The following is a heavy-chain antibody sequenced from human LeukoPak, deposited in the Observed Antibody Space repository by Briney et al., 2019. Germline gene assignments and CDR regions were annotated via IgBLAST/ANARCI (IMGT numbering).Heavy chain of an antibody. CDR3: AREYSTSSEGDYFDY. D-gene: IGHD6-6*01. CDR2: IYHSGST. J-gene: IGHJ4*02. Sequence: PSETLSLTCTVSGASITTYYWTWIRQPPGKGLEWIGYIYHSGSTNSNPSLKSRVTISLDTSTNQFSLRLSSVTAADTAVYFCAREYSTSSEGDYFDYWGQGALGTVSS. CDR1: GASITTYY. V-gene: IGHV4-59*01.